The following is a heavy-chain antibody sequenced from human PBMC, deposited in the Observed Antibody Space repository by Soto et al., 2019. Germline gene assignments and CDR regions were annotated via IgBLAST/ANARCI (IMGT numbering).Heavy chain of an antibody. D-gene: IGHD3-3*01. Sequence: EVQLLESGGGLVQPGGSLRLSCAASGFTFSSYAMSWVRQAPGKGLEWVSAISGSGGSTYYADSVKGRFTISRDNSKNTLYLQMNSLRAEDTAVYYCAKTSRGRSSYDFWSGYYPDGDAFDIWGQGTMVTVSS. CDR1: GFTFSSYA. V-gene: IGHV3-23*01. J-gene: IGHJ3*02. CDR2: ISGSGGST. CDR3: AKTSRGRSSYDFWSGYYPDGDAFDI.